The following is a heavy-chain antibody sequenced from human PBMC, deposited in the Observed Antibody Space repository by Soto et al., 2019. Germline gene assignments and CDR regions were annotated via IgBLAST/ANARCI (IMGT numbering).Heavy chain of an antibody. CDR1: GGSFSGYY. V-gene: IGHV4-34*01. Sequence: SETLSLTCAVYGGSFSGYYWSWIRQPPGKGLEWIGEINHSGSTNYNPSLKSRVTISVDTSKNQFSLKLSSVTAADTAVYYCARVAYCSGGSCRLPADATKANNYYYYYMDVWGKGTTVTVSS. J-gene: IGHJ6*03. D-gene: IGHD2-15*01. CDR2: INHSGST. CDR3: ARVAYCSGGSCRLPADATKANNYYYYYMDV.